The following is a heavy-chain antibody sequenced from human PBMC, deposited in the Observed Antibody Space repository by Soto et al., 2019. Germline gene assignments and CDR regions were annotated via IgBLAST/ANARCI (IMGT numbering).Heavy chain of an antibody. V-gene: IGHV5-51*03. Sequence: EVQLVQSGAEGKKPGESLKISCKGSGYSFSNYWIGWVRQMPGKGLEWMGIIYPGDSDTRYSPSFQGQVTISADKSISTAYLQWSSLKASDTAMYYCARRGIVGAIKEPFDYWGQGTLVTVSS. D-gene: IGHD1-26*01. CDR3: ARRGIVGAIKEPFDY. CDR2: IYPGDSDT. J-gene: IGHJ4*02. CDR1: GYSFSNYW.